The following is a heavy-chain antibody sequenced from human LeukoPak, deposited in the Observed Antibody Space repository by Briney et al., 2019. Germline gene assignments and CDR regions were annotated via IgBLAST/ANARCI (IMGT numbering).Heavy chain of an antibody. CDR2: ISSSSSYI. J-gene: IGHJ3*02. D-gene: IGHD3-22*01. Sequence: PGGSLRLSCAASGFTFSSSGMTWVRQAPGKGLEWVSSISSSSSYIYYADSVKGRFTISRDNAKNSLYLQMNGLRAEDTAVYYCARERVRQANYDSTPGAFDIWGQGTMVTVSS. V-gene: IGHV3-21*01. CDR3: ARERVRQANYDSTPGAFDI. CDR1: GFTFSSSG.